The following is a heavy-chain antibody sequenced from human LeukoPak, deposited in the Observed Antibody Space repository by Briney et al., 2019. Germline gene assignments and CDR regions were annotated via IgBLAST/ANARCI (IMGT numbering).Heavy chain of an antibody. D-gene: IGHD3-3*01. V-gene: IGHV3-49*04. CDR3: TRLRFLEWLFPDY. J-gene: IGHJ4*02. Sequence: PGGSLRLSCTASGFTHGDYAMSWVRQAPGEGREWVGFIRSKAYGRTTEYAASVKCRFTISRDDSKSIAYLQMNSLKTEDTAVYYCTRLRFLEWLFPDYWGQGTLVTVSS. CDR1: GFTHGDYA. CDR2: IRSKAYGRTT.